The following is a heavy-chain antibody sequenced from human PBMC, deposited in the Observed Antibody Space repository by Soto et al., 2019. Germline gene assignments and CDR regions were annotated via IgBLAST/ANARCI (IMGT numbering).Heavy chain of an antibody. CDR2: LYYSGNT. Sequence: SETLSLTCTVSGGSISPSYWSWVRQPPGKGLEWIGYLYYSGNTNYNPSLKSRVTISVDASKNQVSLRLTSVTAADTAVYYCARVGGVAARTFDYWGQGTVVTVSS. CDR3: ARVGGVAARTFDY. V-gene: IGHV4-59*01. J-gene: IGHJ4*02. D-gene: IGHD2-15*01. CDR1: GGSISPSY.